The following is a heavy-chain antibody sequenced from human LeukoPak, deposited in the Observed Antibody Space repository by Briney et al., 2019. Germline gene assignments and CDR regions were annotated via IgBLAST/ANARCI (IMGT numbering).Heavy chain of an antibody. CDR1: GFPISSYG. J-gene: IGHJ6*03. Sequence: GGSLRLSCVVSGFPISSYGMHWVRQAPGKGLEWVAVISYDGSNKYYADSVKGRFTISRDNSKNTLYLQMNSLRAEDTAVYYCAKNRMDFRSGDYMDVWGKGTTVTVSS. D-gene: IGHD3-3*01. CDR2: ISYDGSNK. V-gene: IGHV3-30*18. CDR3: AKNRMDFRSGDYMDV.